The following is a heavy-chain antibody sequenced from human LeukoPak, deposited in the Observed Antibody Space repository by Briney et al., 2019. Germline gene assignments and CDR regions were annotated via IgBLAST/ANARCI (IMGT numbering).Heavy chain of an antibody. CDR1: GGSISSGGYY. CDR2: IYYSGST. CDR3: ARALFVVVPAAMPESQRWFDP. D-gene: IGHD2-2*01. Sequence: SQTLSLTCTVSGGSISSGGYYWSWIRQHPGKGLEWIGYIYYSGSTYYNPSLKSRVTISVDTSKNQFSLKLSSVTAADTAVYYCARALFVVVPAAMPESQRWFDPWGQGTLVTVSS. J-gene: IGHJ5*02. V-gene: IGHV4-30-4*08.